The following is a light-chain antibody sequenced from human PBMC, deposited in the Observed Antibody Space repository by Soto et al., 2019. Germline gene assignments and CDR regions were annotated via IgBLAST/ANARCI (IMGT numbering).Light chain of an antibody. CDR3: GANAGSNTWV. CDR2: EVN. CDR1: SGDIGAYNY. V-gene: IGLV2-8*01. J-gene: IGLJ3*02. Sequence: QSALTQSPSASASPGQSVTISCTGSSGDIGAYNYVSWYQQHPGKAPKLIIYEVNKRPSGVPDRFSGSKSGITASPTVSGLQADDEADYYCGANAGSNTWVFGGGTK.